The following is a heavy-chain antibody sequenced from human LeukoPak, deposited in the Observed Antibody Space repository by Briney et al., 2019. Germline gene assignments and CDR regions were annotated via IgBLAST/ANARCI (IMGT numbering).Heavy chain of an antibody. J-gene: IGHJ3*02. D-gene: IGHD3-3*01. Sequence: SGPTLVNPTQTLTLTCTFSGFSLSTSGVGVGWIRQPPGKALEWLAHIYWDVDKRYSPSLKSRLTITKDTSKNQVVLTMTNMDPVDTATYYCAHRRAVSGFLEWLFDAFDIWGQGTMVTVSS. CDR3: AHRRAVSGFLEWLFDAFDI. CDR1: GFSLSTSGVG. V-gene: IGHV2-5*02. CDR2: IYWDVDK.